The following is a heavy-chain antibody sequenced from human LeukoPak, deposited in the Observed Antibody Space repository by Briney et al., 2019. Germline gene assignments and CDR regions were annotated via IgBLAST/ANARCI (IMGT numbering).Heavy chain of an antibody. CDR3: ARRSPIAATGTRRLED. CDR1: GSTVSSNH. Sequence: GGSLRLSCAASGSTVSSNHMSWVRQAPGKGLEWVSIIYSGGGTYYADSVRGRFTISRDNSKNTLYLQMNSLRAEDTAVYYCARRSPIAATGTRRLEDWGQGTLVTVSS. J-gene: IGHJ4*02. D-gene: IGHD6-13*01. V-gene: IGHV3-53*01. CDR2: IYSGGGT.